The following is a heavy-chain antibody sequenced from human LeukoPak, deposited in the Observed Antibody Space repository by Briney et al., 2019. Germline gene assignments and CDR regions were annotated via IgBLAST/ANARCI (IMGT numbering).Heavy chain of an antibody. Sequence: GGSLRLSCAASGFTVSSNYMSWVRQAPGKGLEWVSVIYSGGSTYYADSVKVRFTISRDNSKNTPYLQMNSLRAEDTAVYYCAKDPYGGNSGYFDYWGQGTLVTVSS. V-gene: IGHV3-66*01. D-gene: IGHD4-23*01. CDR3: AKDPYGGNSGYFDY. CDR2: IYSGGST. CDR1: GFTVSSNY. J-gene: IGHJ4*02.